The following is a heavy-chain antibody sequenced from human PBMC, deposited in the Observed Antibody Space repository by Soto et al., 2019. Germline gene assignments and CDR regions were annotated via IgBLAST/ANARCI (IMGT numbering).Heavy chain of an antibody. CDR1: GYTFTSYG. CDR3: ARSFVDSSSSNAFDS. CDR2: ISAYNGNT. Sequence: VASVKVSCKASGYTFTSYGISWVRQAPGQGLEWMGWISAYNGNTNYAQKLQGRVTMTTDTSTSTAYMELRSLRSDDTAVYYCARSFVDSSSSNAFDSWGQGTMVPVSS. D-gene: IGHD6-6*01. V-gene: IGHV1-18*01. J-gene: IGHJ3*02.